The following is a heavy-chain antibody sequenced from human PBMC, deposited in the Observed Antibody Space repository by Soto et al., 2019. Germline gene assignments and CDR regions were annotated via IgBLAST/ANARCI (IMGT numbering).Heavy chain of an antibody. J-gene: IGHJ6*03. V-gene: IGHV3-23*01. CDR1: GFTFSSYA. CDR2: ISGSGGST. CDR3: AKGRYNWKPKGYYYYYYMDV. D-gene: IGHD1-20*01. Sequence: PGGSLRLSCAASGFTFSSYAMSWVRQAPGKGLEWVSAISGSGGSTYYADSVKGRFTISRDNSKNTLYLQMNSLRAEDTAVYYCAKGRYNWKPKGYYYYYYMDVWGKGTTVTVSS.